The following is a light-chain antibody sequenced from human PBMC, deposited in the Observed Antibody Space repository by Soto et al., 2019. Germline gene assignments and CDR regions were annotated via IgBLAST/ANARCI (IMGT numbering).Light chain of an antibody. Sequence: QSVLTQPPSASGSPGQSVTISCTGTSSDVGNYNYVSWFQQHPGKAPKLMIYEVSRRPLGVPDRFSGSKSGNTASLTVSGLQAEDEADYYCSSYAGSNNYVFGTGTKLTV. CDR3: SSYAGSNNYV. CDR2: EVS. V-gene: IGLV2-8*01. CDR1: SSDVGNYNY. J-gene: IGLJ1*01.